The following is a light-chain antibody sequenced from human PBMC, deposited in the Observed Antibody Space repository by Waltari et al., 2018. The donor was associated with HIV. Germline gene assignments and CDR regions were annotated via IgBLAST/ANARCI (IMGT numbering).Light chain of an antibody. J-gene: IGLJ2*01. CDR3: SSYTSSDTVV. V-gene: IGLV2-14*03. Sequence: QSALTQPASVSGSPGQSITISCTGTTSDVGGYNSVSWYQQHPAKAPKLVILEVSSRPSGVSNRFAGSKSGNTASLTISGRQAEDEAYYYCSSYTSSDTVVFGGGTKVTVL. CDR2: EVS. CDR1: TSDVGGYNS.